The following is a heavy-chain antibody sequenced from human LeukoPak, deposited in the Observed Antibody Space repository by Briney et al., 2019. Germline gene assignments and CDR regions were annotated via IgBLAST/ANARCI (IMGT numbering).Heavy chain of an antibody. V-gene: IGHV1-69*13. D-gene: IGHD6-6*01. CDR1: GGTFSSYA. CDR3: ARVAAIDGIATHPDY. Sequence: ASVKVSCKATGGTFSSYAISWVRQAPGQGLEWMGGIIPIFGTANYAQKFQGRVTITADESTSTAYMELSSLRSEDTAVYYCARVAAIDGIATHPDYWGQGTLVTVSS. CDR2: IIPIFGTA. J-gene: IGHJ4*02.